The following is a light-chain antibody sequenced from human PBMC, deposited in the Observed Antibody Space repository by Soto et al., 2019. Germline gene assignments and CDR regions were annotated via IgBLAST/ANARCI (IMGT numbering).Light chain of an antibody. CDR2: AAS. CDR1: RSVGNN. CDR3: QQYEAVVT. V-gene: IGKV3-11*01. Sequence: EIVLTQSPATLSLSPGERATLSCRASRSVGNNLAWYQKKPGQAPGLLIYAASTRATGIPARFSGSGSGTDFTLTISRLEPEDVAVYYCQQYEAVVTFGQGTKVDIK. J-gene: IGKJ1*01.